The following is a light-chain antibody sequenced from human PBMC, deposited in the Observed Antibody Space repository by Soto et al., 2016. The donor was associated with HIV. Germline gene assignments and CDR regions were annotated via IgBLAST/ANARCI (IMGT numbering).Light chain of an antibody. Sequence: DIQMTQSPSSLSASVGDSVTITCRASQGINTYIAWFQQKFGKAPKSLIYGVSSLQSGVPSKFSGNGSETDFTLTINNLQPEDSATYFCQQYKNYPLTFGGGTKVEIK. CDR3: QQYKNYPLT. J-gene: IGKJ4*01. CDR1: QGINTY. V-gene: IGKV1-16*02. CDR2: GVS.